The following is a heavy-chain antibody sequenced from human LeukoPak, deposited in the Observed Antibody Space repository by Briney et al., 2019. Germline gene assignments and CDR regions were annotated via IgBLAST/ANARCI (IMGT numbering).Heavy chain of an antibody. CDR1: GFTVSSNY. D-gene: IGHD6-19*01. CDR3: ASASSGWYRDAFDI. CDR2: IHSGGST. Sequence: PGGSLRLSCAASGFTVSSNYMSWVRQAPGKGLEWVSVIHSGGSTYYADSVKGRFTISRDNSKNTLYLQMNSLRAEDTAVYYCASASSGWYRDAFDIWGQGTMVTVSS. J-gene: IGHJ3*02. V-gene: IGHV3-53*01.